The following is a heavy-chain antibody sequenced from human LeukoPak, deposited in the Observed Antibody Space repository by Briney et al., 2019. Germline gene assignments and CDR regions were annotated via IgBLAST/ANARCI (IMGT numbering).Heavy chain of an antibody. Sequence: PGGSLRLSCAASGFTFSSYAMSWVRQAPGKGLEWVSAISGSGGSTYYADSVKGRFTISRDNSKNTVYLQLNNLRDEDTAVYYCAKDSEQYGVLEYWGQGTLVSVSA. J-gene: IGHJ4*02. V-gene: IGHV3-23*01. CDR2: ISGSGGST. CDR1: GFTFSSYA. D-gene: IGHD4-17*01. CDR3: AKDSEQYGVLEY.